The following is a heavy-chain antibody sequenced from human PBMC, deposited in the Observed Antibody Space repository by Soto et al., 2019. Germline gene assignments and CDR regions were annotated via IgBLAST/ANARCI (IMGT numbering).Heavy chain of an antibody. Sequence: QVQLQESGPGLVKPSQTLSLTCTVSGGSISSGGYYWSWIRQHPGKGLEWIGYIYYSGSTYYNPSLKCRVTFPVDTSKNNFSLKLSSVTAAYTAVYYWARDRGGCGVVAAAMFDPWGQGTLVTVSS. CDR3: ARDRGGCGVVAAAMFDP. J-gene: IGHJ5*02. CDR1: GGSISSGGYY. D-gene: IGHD2-2*01. CDR2: IYYSGST. V-gene: IGHV4-31*03.